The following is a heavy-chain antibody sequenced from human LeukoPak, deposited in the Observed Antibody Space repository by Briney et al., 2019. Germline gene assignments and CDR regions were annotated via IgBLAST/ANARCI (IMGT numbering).Heavy chain of an antibody. Sequence: PGGSLRLSCAASGFTFNTYWMGWVRQAPGKGLEWVANIKQDGSEKYYVDSVKGRFTVSRDNAKNSLYLQMNSLRAEDTAVYYCATNYGGNPFDYWGQGTLVTVSS. CDR1: GFTFNTYW. D-gene: IGHD4-23*01. J-gene: IGHJ4*02. V-gene: IGHV3-7*01. CDR2: IKQDGSEK. CDR3: ATNYGGNPFDY.